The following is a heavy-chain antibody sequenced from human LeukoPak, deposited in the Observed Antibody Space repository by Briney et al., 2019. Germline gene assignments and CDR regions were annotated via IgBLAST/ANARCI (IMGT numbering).Heavy chain of an antibody. Sequence: ASVKVSCKASGYTFTSYDINWVRQATGQGLEWMGWMNPNSGNTGYAQKFQGRVTMTRNTSISTAYMELSSLRSEDTAVYYCARERSIAVAGTFPTDYYYYYGMDVWGQGTTVTVSS. CDR1: GYTFTSYD. D-gene: IGHD6-19*01. V-gene: IGHV1-8*01. J-gene: IGHJ6*02. CDR2: MNPNSGNT. CDR3: ARERSIAVAGTFPTDYYYYYGMDV.